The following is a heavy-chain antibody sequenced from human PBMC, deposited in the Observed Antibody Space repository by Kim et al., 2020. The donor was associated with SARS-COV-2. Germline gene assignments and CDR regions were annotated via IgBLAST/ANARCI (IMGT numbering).Heavy chain of an antibody. Sequence: GGSLRLSCAASGFTVSNTCMTWVRHAPGKALEWVSVLYSGGNTYYADSVKGRFTISRDSSKNTLYLQMNNLRVEDTAVYYCARDRYNWNDEGHSWFDPWGQGTLVTVSS. CDR1: GFTVSNTC. V-gene: IGHV3-66*01. CDR2: LYSGGNT. J-gene: IGHJ5*02. CDR3: ARDRYNWNDEGHSWFDP. D-gene: IGHD1-1*01.